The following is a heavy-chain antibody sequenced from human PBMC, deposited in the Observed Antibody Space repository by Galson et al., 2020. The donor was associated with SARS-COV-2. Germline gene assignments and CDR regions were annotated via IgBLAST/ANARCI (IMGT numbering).Heavy chain of an antibody. J-gene: IGHJ6*03. CDR1: GFTFSSYA. D-gene: IGHD2-2*01. CDR2: ISGSGGST. Sequence: GGSLRLSCAASGFTFSSYAMSWVRQAPGKGLEWVSAISGSGGSTYYADSVKGRFTISRDNSKNTLYLQMNSLRAEDTAVYYCAKDDVVVPASILRVYYYYMDVWGKGTTVTVSS. CDR3: AKDDVVVPASILRVYYYYMDV. V-gene: IGHV3-23*01.